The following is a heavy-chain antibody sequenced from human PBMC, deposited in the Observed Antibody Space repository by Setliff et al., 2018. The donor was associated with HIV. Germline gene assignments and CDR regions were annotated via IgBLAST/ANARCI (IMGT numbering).Heavy chain of an antibody. CDR1: GYTFTSYD. D-gene: IGHD2-15*01. CDR2: MNPNSGNT. J-gene: IGHJ1*01. Sequence: ASVKVSCKASGYTFTSYDINWVRQATGQGLEWMGWMNPNSGNTGYAQKFQDRVTMTRNTSIRTAYMELSSLRSEDTAVYYCARGGGVYCSGGSCYTSVDFQHWGQGTLVTVSS. CDR3: ARGGGVYCSGGSCYTSVDFQH. V-gene: IGHV1-8*02.